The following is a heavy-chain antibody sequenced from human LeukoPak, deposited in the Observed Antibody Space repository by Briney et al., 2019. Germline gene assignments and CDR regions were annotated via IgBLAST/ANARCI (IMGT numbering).Heavy chain of an antibody. D-gene: IGHD4-11*01. CDR1: GFTFSSYA. CDR3: ARDRDTVSDY. V-gene: IGHV3-30*04. J-gene: IGHJ4*02. CDR2: ISYDGSNK. Sequence: GRSLRLSCAASGFTFSSYAMHWVRQAPGKGLEWVAVISYDGSNKYYADSVKGRFTISRDNSKNSLYLQMDSLRAEDTAVYYCARDRDTVSDYWGQGTLVTVSS.